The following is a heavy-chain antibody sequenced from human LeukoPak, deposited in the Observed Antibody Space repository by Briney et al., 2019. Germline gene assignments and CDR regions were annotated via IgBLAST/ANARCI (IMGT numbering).Heavy chain of an antibody. CDR3: ARPSEEYDCSSEETRFVY. V-gene: IGHV1-2*06. D-gene: IGHD3-3*01. CDR2: INPNTGGT. CDR1: GYTFTGYC. J-gene: IGHJ4*02. Sequence: ASVAVSCKASGYTFTGYCMHWVRQAPQQGLEWMERINPNTGGTNYAQNFQGRVTMTRDTSINTAYMEMSRLKSDDTALYYCARPSEEYDCSSEETRFVYWGQGSLVTVSS.